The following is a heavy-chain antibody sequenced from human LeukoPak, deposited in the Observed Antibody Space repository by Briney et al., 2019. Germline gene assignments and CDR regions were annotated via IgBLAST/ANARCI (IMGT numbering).Heavy chain of an antibody. V-gene: IGHV3-23*01. J-gene: IGHJ4*02. D-gene: IGHD3-16*02. CDR2: ISGSGGST. CDR3: AKDGTLYYDYVWGSYRGYYFDY. CDR1: GFTFSSYA. Sequence: GGSLRLSCAASGFTFSSYAMSWVRQAPGQGLEWVSAISGSGGSTYYAGSVKGRFTISRDNSKNTLYLQMNSLRAEDTAVYYCAKDGTLYYDYVWGSYRGYYFDYWGQGTLVTVSS.